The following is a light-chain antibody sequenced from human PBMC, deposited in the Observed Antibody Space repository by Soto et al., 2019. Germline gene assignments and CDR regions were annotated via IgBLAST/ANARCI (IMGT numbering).Light chain of an antibody. J-gene: IGKJ3*01. V-gene: IGKV1-39*01. CDR1: QSISTY. CDR3: QQYYSYPRT. Sequence: DIQMTQSPSSLFASVGDRVTITCRASQSISTYLNWYQQRPGKAPRLLIYAASSLQSGVPSRFSGSGSGTDFTLTISSLQPEDFATYYCQQYYSYPRTFGPGTKVDIK. CDR2: AAS.